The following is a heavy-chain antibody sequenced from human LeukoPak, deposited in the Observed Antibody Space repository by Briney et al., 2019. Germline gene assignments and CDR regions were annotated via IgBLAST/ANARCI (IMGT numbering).Heavy chain of an antibody. Sequence: QPGGSLRLSCAASGFTFSNYGMHWVRQAPGKGLEWVAVIWYDGSNKYYADSVKGRFTISRDNSKNTLYLQMNSLRAEDTAVYCCARAGGDDSRAPYGMDVWGQGTTVTVSS. D-gene: IGHD3-16*01. CDR1: GFTFSNYG. CDR2: IWYDGSNK. CDR3: ARAGGDDSRAPYGMDV. V-gene: IGHV3-33*01. J-gene: IGHJ6*02.